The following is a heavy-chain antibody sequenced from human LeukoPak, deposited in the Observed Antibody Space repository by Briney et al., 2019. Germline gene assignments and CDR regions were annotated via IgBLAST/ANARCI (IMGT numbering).Heavy chain of an antibody. CDR3: ARENTYYYDSSGSRVAFDI. D-gene: IGHD3-22*01. V-gene: IGHV1-2*02. CDR1: GYTFTGYY. CDR2: INPNSGGT. Sequence: VASVKVSCKASGYTFTGYYMHWVRQAPGQGLEWMGWINPNSGGTNYAQEFQGRVTMTRDTSISTAYMELSRLRSDDTAVYYCARENTYYYDSSGSRVAFDIWGQGTMVTVSS. J-gene: IGHJ3*02.